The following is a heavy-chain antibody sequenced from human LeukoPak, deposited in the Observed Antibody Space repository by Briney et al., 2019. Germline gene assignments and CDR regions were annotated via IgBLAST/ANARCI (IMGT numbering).Heavy chain of an antibody. Sequence: PGGSLRLSCAASGLTFSSYSMNWVRQAPGKGLEWVSYISSSSSTIYYADSVKGRFTISRDNAKNSLYLQMNSLRAEDTAVYYCARASWVADFDYWGQGTLVTVSS. CDR2: ISSSSSTI. D-gene: IGHD3-16*01. J-gene: IGHJ4*02. V-gene: IGHV3-48*01. CDR3: ARASWVADFDY. CDR1: GLTFSSYS.